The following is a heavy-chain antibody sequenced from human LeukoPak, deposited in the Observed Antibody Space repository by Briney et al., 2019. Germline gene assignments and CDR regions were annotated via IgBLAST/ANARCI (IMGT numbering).Heavy chain of an antibody. Sequence: GGSLRLSCGASGFTLSGYGMHWVRQAPGKGLEWVAFIRYDGSNKYHAASVKGRFSISRDNSKNTLYLQLNSMRAEDTVVYYCAKYRLGGATFDYWGEGTLVTVPS. D-gene: IGHD1-26*01. CDR3: AKYRLGGATFDY. J-gene: IGHJ4*02. CDR1: GFTLSGYG. V-gene: IGHV3-30*02. CDR2: IRYDGSNK.